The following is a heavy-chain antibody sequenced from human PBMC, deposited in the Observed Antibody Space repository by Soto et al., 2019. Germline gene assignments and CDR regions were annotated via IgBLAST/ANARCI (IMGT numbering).Heavy chain of an antibody. Sequence: QEQLVESGGGVVQPGTSLRLSCVASGFTFNSYGMHWVRQAPGKGLEWVAAIWFDGSYKYYADSVKGRFTISRDNSKNTLYLQMTGLRAEDTGVYYCARLVGAAAGRFDPWGQGTLVIVSS. J-gene: IGHJ5*02. D-gene: IGHD6-13*01. CDR1: GFTFNSYG. CDR2: IWFDGSYK. CDR3: ARLVGAAAGRFDP. V-gene: IGHV3-33*01.